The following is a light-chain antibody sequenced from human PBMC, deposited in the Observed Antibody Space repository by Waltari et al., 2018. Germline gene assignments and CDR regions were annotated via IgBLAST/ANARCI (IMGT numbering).Light chain of an antibody. V-gene: IGLV6-57*03. J-gene: IGLJ3*02. CDR2: ENN. Sequence: FMLTQPHSVSESPGKRVTISCTRIRGSIVSNYVQWYQQRPGSAPTTIIYENNQRPSGVPDRFSVSIDSSSNSASLVISGVKTEDEADYYCQSYNSTGWVF. CDR1: RGSIVSNY. CDR3: QSYNSTGWV.